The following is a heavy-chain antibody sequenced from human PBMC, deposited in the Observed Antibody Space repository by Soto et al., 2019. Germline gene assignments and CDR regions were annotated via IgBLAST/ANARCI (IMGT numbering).Heavy chain of an antibody. CDR3: ARPLAPLGPKFDP. D-gene: IGHD3-10*01. CDR1: GGSISSSSYY. V-gene: IGHV4-39*01. J-gene: IGHJ5*02. Sequence: PSETLSLTCTVSGGSISSSSYYWGWIRQPPGKGLEWIGSIYYSGSTYYNPSLKSRVTISVDTSKNQFSLKLSSVTAADTAVCYCARPLAPLGPKFDPWGQGTLVTVSS. CDR2: IYYSGST.